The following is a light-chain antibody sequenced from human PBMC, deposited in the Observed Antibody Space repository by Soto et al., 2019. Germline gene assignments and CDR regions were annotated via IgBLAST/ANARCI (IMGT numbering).Light chain of an antibody. CDR2: GAS. J-gene: IGKJ1*01. CDR3: QQYGSSPWT. Sequence: EIVLTQSPVTLSVSPGETATLSCRASQSVGDGLAWYRQKPGQAPRLLIYGASSRATGIPDRFSGSGSGTDFTLTISRLEPEDFAVYYCQQYGSSPWTFGQGTKVDIK. CDR1: QSVGDG. V-gene: IGKV3-20*01.